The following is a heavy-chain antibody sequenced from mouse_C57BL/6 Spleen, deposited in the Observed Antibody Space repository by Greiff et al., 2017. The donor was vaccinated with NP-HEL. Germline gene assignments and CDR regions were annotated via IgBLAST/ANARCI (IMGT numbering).Heavy chain of an antibody. V-gene: IGHV1-61*01. CDR3: AYYYGSSYPFAY. D-gene: IGHD1-1*01. CDR1: GYTFTSYW. J-gene: IGHJ3*01. Sequence: QVQLQQPGAELVRPGSSVKLSCKASGYTFTSYWMDWVKQRPGQGLEWIGNIYPSDSETHYNQKFKDKATLTVDKSSSTAYMQLSSLTSEDSAVYYCAYYYGSSYPFAYWGQGTLVTVSA. CDR2: IYPSDSET.